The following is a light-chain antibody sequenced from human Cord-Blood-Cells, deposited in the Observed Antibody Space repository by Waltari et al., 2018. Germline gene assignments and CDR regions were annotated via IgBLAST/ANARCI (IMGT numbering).Light chain of an antibody. V-gene: IGLV1-47*01. CDR3: AAWDDSLSFV. CDR2: RNN. J-gene: IGLJ3*02. CDR1: SSNIGSNY. Sequence: QSVLTQPPSASGTPGQRVTIPCSGSSSNIGSNYVYWYQQLPGTAPKLLIYRNNQRPSGVPDRFSGSKSGTSASLAISGLRSEDEADYYCAAWDDSLSFVFGGGTKLTVL.